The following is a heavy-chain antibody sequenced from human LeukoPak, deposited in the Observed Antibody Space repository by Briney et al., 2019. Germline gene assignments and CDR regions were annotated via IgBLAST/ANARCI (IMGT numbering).Heavy chain of an antibody. CDR2: IYSTGST. Sequence: SSETLSLTCTVSGGSISPHYWSWLRQPAGKGLEWIGRIYSTGSTNYNPSLKSRVTMSVDTSKNQFSLRLTSVTAADTAVYYCARVGSHYYVSGSYIPTNWFDPWGQGTLVTVSS. V-gene: IGHV4-4*07. J-gene: IGHJ5*02. CDR3: ARVGSHYYVSGSYIPTNWFDP. CDR1: GGSISPHY. D-gene: IGHD3-10*01.